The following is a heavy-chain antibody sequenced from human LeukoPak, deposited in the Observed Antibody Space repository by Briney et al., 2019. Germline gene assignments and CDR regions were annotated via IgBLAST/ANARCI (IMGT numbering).Heavy chain of an antibody. D-gene: IGHD3-3*01. CDR1: GFTFSSYA. CDR2: ISGSGGST. CDR3: ACWYYDFWSGPDY. Sequence: PGGSLRLSCAASGFTFSSYAMGWVRQAPGKGLEWVSAISGSGGSTYYADSVKGRFTISRDNSKNTLYLQMNSLRAEDTAVYYCACWYYDFWSGPDYWGQGTLVTVSS. V-gene: IGHV3-23*01. J-gene: IGHJ4*02.